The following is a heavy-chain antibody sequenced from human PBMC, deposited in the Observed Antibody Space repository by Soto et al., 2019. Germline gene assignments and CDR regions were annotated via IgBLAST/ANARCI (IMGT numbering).Heavy chain of an antibody. J-gene: IGHJ5*02. CDR1: GGSVSSGSYY. CDR2: IYYSGST. CDR3: ARDIWFGELLSYYNWFDP. Sequence: SETLSLTCTVSGGSVSSGSYYWSWIRQPPGKGLEWIGYIYYSGSTNYNPSLKSRVTISVDTSKNQFSLKLSSVAAADTAVYYCARDIWFGELLSYYNWFDPWGQGTLVTVSS. V-gene: IGHV4-61*01. D-gene: IGHD3-10*01.